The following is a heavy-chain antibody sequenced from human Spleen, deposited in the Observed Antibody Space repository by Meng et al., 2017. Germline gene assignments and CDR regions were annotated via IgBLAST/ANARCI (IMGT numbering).Heavy chain of an antibody. V-gene: IGHV3-23*04. CDR3: AKENENWGGYFDS. D-gene: IGHD1-1*01. J-gene: IGHJ4*02. CDR2: ISGRGGST. CDR1: GFTFNSYG. Sequence: EAELGEFVRGLGPLGGSLKLACAASGFTFNSYGMRWARQAPGKGLEWVSGISGRGGSTNYADSVKGRFTISRDNSKYTLYLQMNSLRVEDTAVYSCAKENENWGGYFDSWGQGTLVTVSS.